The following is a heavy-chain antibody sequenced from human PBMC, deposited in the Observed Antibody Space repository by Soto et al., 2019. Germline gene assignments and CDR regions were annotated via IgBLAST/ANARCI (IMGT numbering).Heavy chain of an antibody. CDR3: ASSSKGITIFGVVPRYMDV. V-gene: IGHV5-51*01. D-gene: IGHD3-3*01. J-gene: IGHJ6*03. CDR1: GYSFTSYW. CDR2: IYPGDSGT. Sequence: GESLKISCKGSGYSFTSYWIGWVRQMPGKGLEWMGIIYPGDSGTGYSPSFQGQVTISAGNSIGTAYLQWSSLKASDTAMYYCASSSKGITIFGVVPRYMDVWGKGTTVTVSS.